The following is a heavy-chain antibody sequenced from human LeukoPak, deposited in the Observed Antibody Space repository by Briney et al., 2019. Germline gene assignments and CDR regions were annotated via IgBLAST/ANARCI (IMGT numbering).Heavy chain of an antibody. CDR2: INPNSGGT. Sequence: ASVKVPCKASGYTFTGYYMHWVRQAPGQGLEWMGWINPNSGGTNYAQKFQGRVTMTRDTSISTAYMELSRLRSDDTAVYYCARIMAGMGPAAFDYWGQGTLVTVSS. CDR3: ARIMAGMGPAAFDY. J-gene: IGHJ4*02. CDR1: GYTFTGYY. D-gene: IGHD2-2*01. V-gene: IGHV1-2*02.